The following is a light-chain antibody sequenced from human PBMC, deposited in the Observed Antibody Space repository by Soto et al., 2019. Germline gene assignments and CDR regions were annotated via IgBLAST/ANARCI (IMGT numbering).Light chain of an antibody. CDR1: SSDVGGYNY. J-gene: IGLJ1*01. V-gene: IGLV2-8*01. CDR3: SSYAGSINV. Sequence: QSVLTQTPSASGSPGQSVAISCTRTSSDVGGYNYVSWYQQHTGKAPKLMIYEVNKRPSGVPDRFSGSKSGNTASLTVSGIQAEDEADYYGSSYAGSINVFGTGTKVTVL. CDR2: EVN.